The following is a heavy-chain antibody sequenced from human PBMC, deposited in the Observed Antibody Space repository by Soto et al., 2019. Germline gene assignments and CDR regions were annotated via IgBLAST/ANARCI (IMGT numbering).Heavy chain of an antibody. CDR1: GGSDSSGSYY. D-gene: IGHD3-22*01. CDR3: ARENYDSSGYYTWHYYGMDV. J-gene: IGHJ6*02. V-gene: IGHV4-61*01. Sequence: PSETLSLTCTVSGGSDSSGSYYWSWIRQPPGKGLEWIGYIYYSGSTNYNPSLKSRVTISVDTSKNQFSLKLSSVTAADTAVYYCARENYDSSGYYTWHYYGMDVWGQGTTVTVS. CDR2: IYYSGST.